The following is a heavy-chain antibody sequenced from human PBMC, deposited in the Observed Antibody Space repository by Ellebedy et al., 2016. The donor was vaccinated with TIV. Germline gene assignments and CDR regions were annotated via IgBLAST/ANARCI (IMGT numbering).Heavy chain of an antibody. V-gene: IGHV3-21*01. D-gene: IGHD3/OR15-3a*01. CDR3: ARDDFLTGRSQVAYYHGMDV. CDR2: ISSSTTYI. CDR1: GFTFSHYY. Sequence: GESLKISCAASGFTFSHYYMNWVRQAPGKGLEWVSSISSSTTYIYYADSVKGRFTISRDNAKNSLYLQMNSLRAEDTAVYYCARDDFLTGRSQVAYYHGMDVWGQGTTVTVSS. J-gene: IGHJ6*02.